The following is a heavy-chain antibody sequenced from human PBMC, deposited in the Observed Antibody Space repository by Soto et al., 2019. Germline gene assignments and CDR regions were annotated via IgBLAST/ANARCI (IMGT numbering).Heavy chain of an antibody. J-gene: IGHJ4*02. Sequence: GGSLRLSCSASGFTFSIHSMNWVRQAPGKGLEWVSSISSSSSYIYYADSVKGRFTISRDNAKNSLYLQMNSLRAEDTAVYYCARDGIAVAGHWGQGTLVTVSS. V-gene: IGHV3-21*01. CDR1: GFTFSIHS. CDR2: ISSSSSYI. D-gene: IGHD6-19*01. CDR3: ARDGIAVAGH.